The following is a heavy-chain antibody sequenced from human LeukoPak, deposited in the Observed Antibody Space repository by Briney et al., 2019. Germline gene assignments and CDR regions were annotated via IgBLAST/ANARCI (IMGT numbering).Heavy chain of an antibody. J-gene: IGHJ4*02. CDR1: GYTFNSHY. D-gene: IGHD1-20*01. CDR3: ARHSLIGTTPFDY. CDR2: INPSGGST. V-gene: IGHV1-46*02. Sequence: ASVKVSCKASGYTFNSHYMHWVRQAPGQGLEWMGVINPSGGSTAYAQQFQGRVTMTRDTSTSTVYMELSSLRSEDTAVYYCARHSLIGTTPFDYWGQGTLVTVSS.